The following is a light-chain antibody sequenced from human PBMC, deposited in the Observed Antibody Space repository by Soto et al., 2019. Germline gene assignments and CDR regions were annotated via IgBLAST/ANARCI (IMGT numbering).Light chain of an antibody. J-gene: IGLJ2*01. Sequence: QSVLTQPRSVSGSPGQSVTISCTGSRSAVGGYKYVSWYQQFPGKAPKLILYDVAKRPSGVPGRFSGSKSGNTASLTISGLQAEDEADYYCCSYGGGRTPLGFGGGTKLTVL. V-gene: IGLV2-11*01. CDR1: RSAVGGYKY. CDR2: DVA. CDR3: CSYGGGRTPLG.